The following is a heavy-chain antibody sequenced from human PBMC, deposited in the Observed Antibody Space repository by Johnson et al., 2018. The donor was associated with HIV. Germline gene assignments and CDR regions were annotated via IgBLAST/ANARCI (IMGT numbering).Heavy chain of an antibody. V-gene: IGHV3-33*06. CDR3: AKSDVVVIPEGAFDI. D-gene: IGHD2-21*01. CDR1: GFTFSSYA. CDR2: IWYDGSNK. Sequence: QEKLVESGGGVVQPGRSLRLSCAASGFTFSSYAMHWVRQAPGKGLEWVAVIWYDGSNKYYADSVKGRFTISRDNSKNTLYLQMNSLRAEDTAVYYCAKSDVVVIPEGAFDIWGQGTIVTVSS. J-gene: IGHJ3*02.